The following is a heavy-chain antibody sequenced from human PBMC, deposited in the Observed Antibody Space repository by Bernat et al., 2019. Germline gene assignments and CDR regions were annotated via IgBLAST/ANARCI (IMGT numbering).Heavy chain of an antibody. Sequence: QVQLVESGGGVVQPGRSLRLSCAASGFTFSSYGMHWVRQAPGKGLEWVTIISYDGSNKYYADSVKGRFTISRDNSKNTLYLQMNSLRSEDTAVYYCAKDRFHSDYSSIWYRILFDYWGPRTLVTVLS. CDR3: AKDRFHSDYSSIWYRILFDY. V-gene: IGHV3-30*18. J-gene: IGHJ4*02. CDR1: GFTFSSYG. D-gene: IGHD6-13*01. CDR2: ISYDGSNK.